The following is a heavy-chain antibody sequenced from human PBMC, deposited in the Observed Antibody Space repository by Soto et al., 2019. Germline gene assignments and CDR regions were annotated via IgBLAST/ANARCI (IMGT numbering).Heavy chain of an antibody. Sequence: SETLSLTCAVYGGSFSGYYWTWIRQPPGKGLEWIGEINHRGRTKYNPSLKSRVTISVDTSKNQFSLNLSSVTAADTAEYYCARGQDFWSGYPFDYWGPGTLVTVSS. V-gene: IGHV4-34*01. CDR2: INHRGRT. D-gene: IGHD3-3*01. CDR3: ARGQDFWSGYPFDY. CDR1: GGSFSGYY. J-gene: IGHJ4*02.